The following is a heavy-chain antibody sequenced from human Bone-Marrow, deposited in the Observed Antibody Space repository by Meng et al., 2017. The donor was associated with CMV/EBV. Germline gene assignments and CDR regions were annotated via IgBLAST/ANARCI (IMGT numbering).Heavy chain of an antibody. Sequence: GGSLRLSCAASGFTFSDYYMNWVRQAPGKGLEWVSAISGSGGSTYYADSVKGRFTISRDNSKNTLYLQMNSLRAEDTAVYYCARDSWTRSDFDYWGQGTLVTVSS. D-gene: IGHD6-13*01. V-gene: IGHV3-23*01. CDR1: GFTFSDYY. CDR3: ARDSWTRSDFDY. J-gene: IGHJ4*02. CDR2: ISGSGGST.